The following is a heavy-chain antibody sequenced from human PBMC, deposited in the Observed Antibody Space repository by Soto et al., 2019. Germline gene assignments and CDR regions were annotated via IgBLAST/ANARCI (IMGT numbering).Heavy chain of an antibody. CDR3: AREASVVTYYYYGMDV. CDR2: INPNSGGQ. CDR1: GYTFTGYY. D-gene: IGHD2-21*02. V-gene: IGHV1-2*02. Sequence: ASVKVSCKASGYTFTGYYMHWVRQAPGQGLEWMGWINPNSGGQHYAQKFQDRGTMTRETSISPAYMELSRLRSGDSAVDYCAREASVVTYYYYGMDVWGQGTTVTVSS. J-gene: IGHJ6*02.